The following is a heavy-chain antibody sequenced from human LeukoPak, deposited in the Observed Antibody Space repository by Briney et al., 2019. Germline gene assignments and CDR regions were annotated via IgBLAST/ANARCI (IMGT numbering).Heavy chain of an antibody. D-gene: IGHD3-10*01. J-gene: IGHJ6*02. CDR1: GGSFSGYY. Sequence: TSETLSLTCAVYGGSFSGYYWSWIRQPPGKGLEWIGEINHSGGTNYNPSLKSRVTISVDTSKNQFSLKLSSVTAADTAVYYCARGGVWFGEPHPYGMDVWGQGTTVTVSS. V-gene: IGHV4-34*01. CDR2: INHSGGT. CDR3: ARGGVWFGEPHPYGMDV.